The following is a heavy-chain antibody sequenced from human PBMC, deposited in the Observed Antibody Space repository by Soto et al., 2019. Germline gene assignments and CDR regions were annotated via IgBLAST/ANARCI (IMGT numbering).Heavy chain of an antibody. Sequence: QVQLVQSGAEVKKPGSSVKVSCKVSGGTFNIRWVRQAPGQGLEWREGIIPVIDTANYARKLQGRVVIRADRATKIVYMEMMSLTLEDTAVYYCARGSGADAFDIWGQGTMVTVSS. CDR1: GGTFN. J-gene: IGHJ3*02. CDR2: IIPVIDTA. D-gene: IGHD7-27*01. CDR3: ARGSGADAFDI. V-gene: IGHV1-69*06.